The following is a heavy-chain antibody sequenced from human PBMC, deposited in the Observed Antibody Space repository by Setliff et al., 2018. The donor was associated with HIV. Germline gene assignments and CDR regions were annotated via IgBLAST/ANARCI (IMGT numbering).Heavy chain of an antibody. Sequence: SETLSLTCAVSGYSISSGYYWGWIRQPPGKGLEWIGSIYHSGSTYYNPSLKSRVTISVDTSKNQFSLRLNSVTAADTAVYYCARYRYYYDSSGYGRWFDPWGQGTLVTVSS. D-gene: IGHD3-22*01. CDR2: IYHSGST. J-gene: IGHJ5*02. CDR1: GYSISSGYY. CDR3: ARYRYYYDSSGYGRWFDP. V-gene: IGHV4-38-2*01.